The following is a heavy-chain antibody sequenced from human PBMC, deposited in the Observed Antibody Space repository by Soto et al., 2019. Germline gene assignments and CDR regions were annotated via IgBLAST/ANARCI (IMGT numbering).Heavy chain of an antibody. Sequence: QVQLVESGGGLVRPGGSLRLSCAASGFPFSDFYMTWLRRAAGRGLQCLSYISGRGGTIYYADSVKGQFTISRDNAKNSLDQQMDGLRGDDTGVYYCARTTGELGFRCDYWGKGALVTVSS. CDR1: GFPFSDFY. V-gene: IGHV3-11*01. J-gene: IGHJ4*02. CDR2: ISGRGGTI. CDR3: ARTTGELGFRCDY. D-gene: IGHD1-1*01.